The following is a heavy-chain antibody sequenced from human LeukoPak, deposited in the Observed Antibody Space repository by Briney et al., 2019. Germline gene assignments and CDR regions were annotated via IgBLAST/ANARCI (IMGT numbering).Heavy chain of an antibody. D-gene: IGHD4-17*01. CDR3: ARGLVTTFYYYYGMDV. Sequence: SETLSLTCAVSGASIESHSWWSWVRQPPGKGLEWIGEVYHDGSANYKPSLKSRVTISADTSKNQFSLKLSSVTAADTAVYYCARGLVTTFYYYYGMDVWGQGTTVTVSS. CDR2: VYHDGSA. V-gene: IGHV4/OR15-8*01. CDR1: GASIESHSW. J-gene: IGHJ6*02.